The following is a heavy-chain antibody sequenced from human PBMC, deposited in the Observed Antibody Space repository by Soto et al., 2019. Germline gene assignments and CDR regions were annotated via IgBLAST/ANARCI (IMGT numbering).Heavy chain of an antibody. V-gene: IGHV1-3*01. Sequence: QVQLVQSGAEVKKPGASVKVSCKASGYTFTSYAMHWVRQAPGQRPEWMGWINAGNGNTKYSQKVQGRVTITRDTSASTAYLELTSLRSEDTAVYFCASVYDFCSGRAYMDVWGKGTTVSVSS. D-gene: IGHD3-3*01. CDR3: ASVYDFCSGRAYMDV. CDR1: GYTFTSYA. CDR2: INAGNGNT. J-gene: IGHJ6*03.